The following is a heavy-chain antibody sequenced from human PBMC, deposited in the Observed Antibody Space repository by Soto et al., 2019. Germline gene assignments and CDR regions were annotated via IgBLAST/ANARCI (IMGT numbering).Heavy chain of an antibody. CDR2: IYYSGST. CDR3: ARESAGSHKNNWFDP. J-gene: IGHJ5*02. Sequence: SETLSLTCTVSGGSISSGYYYWSWIRQPPGKGLEWIGYIYYSGSTYYNPSLKSRVTMSVDTSRNQLLLQLNSVTAADTAVYYCARESAGSHKNNWFDPWGQGTLVTVSS. D-gene: IGHD3-10*01. V-gene: IGHV4-61*01. CDR1: GGSISSGYYY.